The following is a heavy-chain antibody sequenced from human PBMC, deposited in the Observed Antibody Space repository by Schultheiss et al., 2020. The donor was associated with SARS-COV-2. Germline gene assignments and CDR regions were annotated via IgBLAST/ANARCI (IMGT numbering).Heavy chain of an antibody. Sequence: GGSLRLSCAASGFTFSGSAMHWVRQASGKGLEWVGRIRSKANSYATAYAASVKGRFTISRDDSKNTAYLQMNSLKTEDTAVYYCAREGGIVGAVTRDAFDIWGQGTMVTVSS. CDR2: IRSKANSYAT. CDR1: GFTFSGSA. J-gene: IGHJ3*02. D-gene: IGHD1-26*01. V-gene: IGHV3-73*01. CDR3: AREGGIVGAVTRDAFDI.